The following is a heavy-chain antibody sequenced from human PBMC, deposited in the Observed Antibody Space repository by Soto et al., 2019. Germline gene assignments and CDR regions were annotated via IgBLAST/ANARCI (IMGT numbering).Heavy chain of an antibody. Sequence: QVQLQESGPGLVKPSETLSLTCTVSGGSISSYYWSWIRQPPGKGLEWIGYIYYSGSTNYNPSLKSRVTISVDTSKNQFSLKLSSVTAADTAVYYCARVIDDEYYFDYWGQGTLVTVSS. CDR3: ARVIDDEYYFDY. CDR1: GGSISSYY. CDR2: IYYSGST. J-gene: IGHJ4*02. V-gene: IGHV4-59*01. D-gene: IGHD3-16*01.